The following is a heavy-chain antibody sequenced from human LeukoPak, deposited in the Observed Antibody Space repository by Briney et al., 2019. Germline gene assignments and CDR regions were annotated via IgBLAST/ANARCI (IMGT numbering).Heavy chain of an antibody. V-gene: IGHV3-23*01. CDR2: ISGSGGST. J-gene: IGHJ4*02. D-gene: IGHD3/OR15-3a*01. Sequence: GGCLRLSCAASGYTFTNYATSWVRQAPGKGLQWVSAISGSGGSTYYADSVKGRFTISRDNSKNTLYLQMNSLRAEDTAVYYCAKWRTWDYWGQGTLVTVSS. CDR1: GYTFTNYA. CDR3: AKWRTWDY.